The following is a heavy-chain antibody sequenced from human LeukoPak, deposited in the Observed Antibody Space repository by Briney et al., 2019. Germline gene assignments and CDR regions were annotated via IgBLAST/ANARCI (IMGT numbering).Heavy chain of an antibody. Sequence: KTSETLSLTCTVSGGSISSYYWSWIRQPPGKGLEWIGYIYYSGSTNYNPSLKNRVTISVDTSKNQFSLKLSSVTAADTAVYYCAREGEMATSAFDYWGQGTLVTVSS. V-gene: IGHV4-59*01. CDR3: AREGEMATSAFDY. CDR2: IYYSGST. J-gene: IGHJ4*02. D-gene: IGHD5-24*01. CDR1: GGSISSYY.